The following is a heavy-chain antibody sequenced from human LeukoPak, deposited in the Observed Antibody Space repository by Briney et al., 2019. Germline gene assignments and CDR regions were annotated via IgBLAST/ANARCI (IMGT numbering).Heavy chain of an antibody. CDR1: GFIVSNYD. J-gene: IGHJ6*02. V-gene: IGHV3-13*01. CDR3: TREKVLAVAAKNYYYGMDV. Sequence: QSGGSLRLSCAASGFIVSNYDIHWVRQRAGKGLEWVSTVGVGGDTFYIDSVEGRFTSSRDDAKNSLFLQMNSLRGGDTAVYYCTREKVLAVAAKNYYYGMDVWGQGTTVTVSS. D-gene: IGHD6-19*01. CDR2: VGVGGDT.